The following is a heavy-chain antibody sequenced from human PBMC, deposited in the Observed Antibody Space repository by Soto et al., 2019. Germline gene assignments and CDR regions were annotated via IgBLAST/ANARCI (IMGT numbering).Heavy chain of an antibody. V-gene: IGHV1-18*01. J-gene: IGHJ4*02. D-gene: IGHD6-13*01. CDR1: GYTFTSYG. Sequence: ASVKVSCKASGYTFTSYGISWVRQAPGQGLEWMGWISAYNGNTNNAQKLQGRVTMTTDTSTSTAYMELRSLRSDDTAVYYCARYRIAAAGPSFDYWGQGTLVTVSS. CDR3: ARYRIAAAGPSFDY. CDR2: ISAYNGNT.